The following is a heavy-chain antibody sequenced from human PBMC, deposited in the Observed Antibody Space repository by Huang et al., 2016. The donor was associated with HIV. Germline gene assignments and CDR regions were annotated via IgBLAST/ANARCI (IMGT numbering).Heavy chain of an antibody. CDR1: GFTFSDYA. CDR2: ISDHGSDK. CDR3: ASARDTSGYSAFQY. D-gene: IGHD3-22*01. V-gene: IGHV3-30*04. Sequence: QVQLVESGGGVVQPGRSLRLSCGASGFTFSDYAIPWVRQARGHGLEWVAVISDHGSDKYYANAVKGRFTISRDNSKNTLYLQLTSLRTEDTAVYYCASARDTSGYSAFQYWGQGTLVSVSS. J-gene: IGHJ1*01.